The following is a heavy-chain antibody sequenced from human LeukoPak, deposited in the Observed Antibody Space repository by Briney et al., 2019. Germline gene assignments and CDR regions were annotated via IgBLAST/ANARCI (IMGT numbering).Heavy chain of an antibody. Sequence: KSSETLSLTCTVSGGSISGYYWSWIRQPPGKGLEWIGYIYYSGSTNYNPSLKSRVTISVDTSKNQFSLKLCSVTAADTAVYYCARGSDFWSGYDYYYYYMDVWGKGTTVTVSS. CDR1: GGSISGYY. D-gene: IGHD3-3*01. J-gene: IGHJ6*03. CDR3: ARGSDFWSGYDYYYYYMDV. CDR2: IYYSGST. V-gene: IGHV4-59*01.